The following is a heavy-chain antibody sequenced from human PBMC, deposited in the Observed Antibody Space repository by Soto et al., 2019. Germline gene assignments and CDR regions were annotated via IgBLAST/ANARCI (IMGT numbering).Heavy chain of an antibody. V-gene: IGHV3-9*01. CDR1: GFTFGDYA. Sequence: GGSLRLSCAASGFTFGDYAMHWVRQAPGKGLEWVAGISWNSDNIDYADSVKGRFTISRDNAKNSLYLQMNSLRAEDTALYYCAEDLTLSDYYYFGLDVWGQGTTVTVSS. CDR3: AEDLTLSDYYYFGLDV. CDR2: ISWNSDNI. D-gene: IGHD7-27*01. J-gene: IGHJ6*02.